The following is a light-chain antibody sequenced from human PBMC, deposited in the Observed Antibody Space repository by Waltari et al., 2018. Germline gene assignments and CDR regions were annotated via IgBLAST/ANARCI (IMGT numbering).Light chain of an antibody. Sequence: DFVATQSPDSLAVSLGERATINCKSSQSVLYSSDNKNYLAWYQQKPGQPPNLLIYWASTRESGVPDRFSGSGSGTDFTLTISSLQAEDVAVYYCQQYYRAPYTFGQGTKLEIK. V-gene: IGKV4-1*01. CDR3: QQYYRAPYT. CDR2: WAS. CDR1: QSVLYSSDNKNY. J-gene: IGKJ2*01.